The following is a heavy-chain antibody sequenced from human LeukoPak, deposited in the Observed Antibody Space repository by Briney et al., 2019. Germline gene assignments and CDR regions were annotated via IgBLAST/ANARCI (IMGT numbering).Heavy chain of an antibody. CDR3: ARGYYYDSSVAY. CDR1: GFTFSTFG. J-gene: IGHJ4*02. V-gene: IGHV3-21*01. Sequence: GGSLRLSCAASGFTFSTFGFNWVRQAPGKGLEWVSSISHSSIYISYADSVKGRFIISRDNARNSLYLQMDSLRVEDTAVYYCARGYYYDSSVAYWGQGTLVTVSS. D-gene: IGHD3-22*01. CDR2: ISHSSIYI.